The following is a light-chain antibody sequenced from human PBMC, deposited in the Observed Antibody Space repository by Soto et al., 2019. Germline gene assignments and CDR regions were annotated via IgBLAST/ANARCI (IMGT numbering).Light chain of an antibody. Sequence: SSELTQPLSVSVALGQTARITCGGNNIGSKNVHWYQQKPGQAPVLVIYRVSNRPSGIPERFSGSNSGNTATLTISRAQAGDEADYYCQVWDSSTVFGGGTKLTVL. CDR1: NIGSKN. CDR2: RVS. J-gene: IGLJ2*01. V-gene: IGLV3-9*01. CDR3: QVWDSSTV.